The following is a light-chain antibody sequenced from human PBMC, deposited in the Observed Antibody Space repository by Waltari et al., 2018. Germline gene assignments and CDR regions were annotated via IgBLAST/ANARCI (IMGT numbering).Light chain of an antibody. CDR1: QSILNSSSNKNH. CDR3: QQYETTPLT. V-gene: IGKV4-1*01. J-gene: IGKJ3*01. Sequence: DILMIKFTDDLSVSLGERATIHCKSSQSILNSSSNKNHLSWYQHKPGQPPRLLISWASSRESGVPDRFSGSGSGTDFTLTISGLQTEDVAVYSCQQYETTPLTFGPGTKVEI. CDR2: WAS.